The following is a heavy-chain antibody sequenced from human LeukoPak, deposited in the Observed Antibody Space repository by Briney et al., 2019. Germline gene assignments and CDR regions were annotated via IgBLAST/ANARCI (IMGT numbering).Heavy chain of an antibody. CDR2: IFGSGGSP. Sequence: GGSLRLSCEASGFTFGSYAMYWVRQAPGKGLEWVAGIFGSGGSPHYADSVRGRFTISRDNSKNTLYLQMNSLRAEDTAVYYCADVLLWFGELLSPPQVWGQGTLVTVSS. CDR3: ADVLLWFGELLSPPQV. J-gene: IGHJ4*02. CDR1: GFTFGSYA. V-gene: IGHV3-23*01. D-gene: IGHD3-10*01.